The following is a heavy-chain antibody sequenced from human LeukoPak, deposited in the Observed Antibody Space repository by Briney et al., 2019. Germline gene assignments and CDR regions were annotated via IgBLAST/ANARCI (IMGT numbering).Heavy chain of an antibody. Sequence: PSETLSLTCAVCGGSFSGYYWSWIRQPPGKGLEWIGEINHSGSTNYNPSLKSRVTISVDTSKNQFSLKLSSVTAADTAVYYCARVAPYSGSYLWGQGTLVTVSS. CDR2: INHSGST. CDR1: GGSFSGYY. V-gene: IGHV4-34*01. CDR3: ARVAPYSGSYL. D-gene: IGHD1-26*01. J-gene: IGHJ5*02.